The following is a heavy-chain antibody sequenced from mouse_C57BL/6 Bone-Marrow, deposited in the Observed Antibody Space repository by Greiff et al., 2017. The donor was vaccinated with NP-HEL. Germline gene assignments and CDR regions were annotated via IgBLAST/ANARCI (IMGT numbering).Heavy chain of an antibody. CDR1: GFTFSDNY. V-gene: IGHV5-16*01. D-gene: IGHD2-4*01. CDR2: INYDGSST. Sequence: EVQLVESEGGLVQPGSSMKLSCTASGFTFSDNYMAWVRQVPEKGLEWVANINYDGSSTYYLDSLKSRFIISRDNAKNILYLQMSSLKSEDTATYYCAREGGLRRRTYAKDYWGQGTSVTVSS. CDR3: AREGGLRRRTYAKDY. J-gene: IGHJ4*01.